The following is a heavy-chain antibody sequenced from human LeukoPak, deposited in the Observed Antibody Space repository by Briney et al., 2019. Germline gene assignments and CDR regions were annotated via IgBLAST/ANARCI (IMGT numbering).Heavy chain of an antibody. V-gene: IGHV3-30*18. J-gene: IGHJ6*02. Sequence: GGSLRLSCAGSGFTFGGYGMHWFRQAPGKGLEWVAVISYDESDKYYADSVKGRFTISRDNSKNTLYLQMNSLRPEDTAVYYCAKGVVAATNAAYYGMDVWGQGTTVTVSS. D-gene: IGHD2-15*01. CDR2: ISYDESDK. CDR1: GFTFGGYG. CDR3: AKGVVAATNAAYYGMDV.